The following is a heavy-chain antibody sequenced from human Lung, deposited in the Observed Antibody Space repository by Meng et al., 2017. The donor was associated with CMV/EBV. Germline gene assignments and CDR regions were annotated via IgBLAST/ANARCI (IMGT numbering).Heavy chain of an antibody. CDR2: IDSEGSTT. Sequence: GGSXRLXXAASGFTFSTYWMHWVRQAPGKWLEWVSRIDSEGSTTNYADSVKGRFTISRDNAKNTLYLEMNSPRAEDTAVYYCASARGVVRYAFDIWGQGTXVTVSS. CDR1: GFTFSTYW. V-gene: IGHV3-74*01. J-gene: IGHJ3*02. D-gene: IGHD2-15*01. CDR3: ASARGVVRYAFDI.